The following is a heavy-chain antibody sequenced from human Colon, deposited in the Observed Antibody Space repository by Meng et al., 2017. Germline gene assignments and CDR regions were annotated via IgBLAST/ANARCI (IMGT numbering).Heavy chain of an antibody. CDR2: INHSGST. J-gene: IGHJ4*02. CDR3: ARGIPFEGPYYGY. D-gene: IGHD3-16*01. Sequence: HRKQWGAGLLKPSETLSLTCAVYGGSFSGYYWSWIRQPPGKGLEWIGEINHSGSTNYNPSLKSRVTISVDTSKNQFSLKLSSVTAADTAVYYCARGIPFEGPYYGYWGQGTLVTVSS. CDR1: GGSFSGYY. V-gene: IGHV4-34*01.